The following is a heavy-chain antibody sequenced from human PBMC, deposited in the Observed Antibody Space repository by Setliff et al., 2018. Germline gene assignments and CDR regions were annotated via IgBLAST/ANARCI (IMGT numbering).Heavy chain of an antibody. CDR2: IKQDGSEK. CDR3: ARIRRAFDI. D-gene: IGHD3-10*01. J-gene: IGHJ3*02. Sequence: PGGSLRLSCVASGFAISSCWMSWVRQAPGKGLEWVANIKQDGSEKYYVDSVKGRFTISRDNAKNSLYLQMNSLRAEDTAVYYCARIRRAFDIWGQGTMVTVSS. V-gene: IGHV3-7*01. CDR1: GFAISSCW.